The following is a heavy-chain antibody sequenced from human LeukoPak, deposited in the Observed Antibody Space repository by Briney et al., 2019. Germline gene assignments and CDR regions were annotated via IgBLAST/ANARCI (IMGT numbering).Heavy chain of an antibody. CDR2: IKSKTDGGTT. V-gene: IGHV3-15*01. D-gene: IGHD3-10*01. CDR3: TTGPYDYGSGTYYH. Sequence: GALRLSCAASGFTFSNAWVSWVRQAPGKGLEWVGRIKSKTDGGTTDYAAPVKGRFTISRDDSKNTLYVQMNSLKTEDTAVYYCTTGPYDYGSGTYYHWGQGTLVTVSS. CDR1: GFTFSNAW. J-gene: IGHJ4*02.